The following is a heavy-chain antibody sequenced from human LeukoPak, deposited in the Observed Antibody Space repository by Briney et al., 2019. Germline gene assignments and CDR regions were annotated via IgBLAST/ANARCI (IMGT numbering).Heavy chain of an antibody. CDR3: ARDSDPNGYGDLFDY. J-gene: IGHJ4*02. CDR2: ISAYNGNT. CDR1: GYTFTSYG. D-gene: IGHD4-17*01. V-gene: IGHV1-18*01. Sequence: ASVRVSCKASGYTFTSYGISWVRQAPGQGLEWMGWISAYNGNTNYAQKLQGRVTMTTDTSTSTAYMELRSLRSDDTAVYYCARDSDPNGYGDLFDYWGQGTLVTVSS.